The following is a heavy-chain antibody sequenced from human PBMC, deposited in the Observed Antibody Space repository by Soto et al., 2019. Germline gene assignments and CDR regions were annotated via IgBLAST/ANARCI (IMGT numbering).Heavy chain of an antibody. CDR1: GFTFSSYA. V-gene: IGHV3-30-3*01. J-gene: IGHJ4*02. CDR3: ARDISSSTSCQPDY. D-gene: IGHD2-2*01. CDR2: ISYDGSNK. Sequence: PGGSLRLSXAASGFTFSSYAMHWVRQAPGKGLEWVAVISYDGSNKYYADSVKGRFTISRDNSKNTLYLQMNSLRAEDTAVYYCARDISSSTSCQPDYWGQGTLVTVSS.